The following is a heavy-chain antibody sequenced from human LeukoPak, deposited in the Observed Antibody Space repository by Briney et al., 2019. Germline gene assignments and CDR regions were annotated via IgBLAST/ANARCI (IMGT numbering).Heavy chain of an antibody. CDR3: ARAESGGDFDY. CDR2: IYHSGST. J-gene: IGHJ4*02. Sequence: SETLSLTCAVSGYSFSSGYYWGWIRQPPGKGLEWIGSIYHSGSTYYNPSLKSRVTISVDTSKNQFSLKLSSVTAADTAVYYCARAESGGDFDYWGQGTLVTVSS. CDR1: GYSFSSGYY. V-gene: IGHV4-38-2*01. D-gene: IGHD2-15*01.